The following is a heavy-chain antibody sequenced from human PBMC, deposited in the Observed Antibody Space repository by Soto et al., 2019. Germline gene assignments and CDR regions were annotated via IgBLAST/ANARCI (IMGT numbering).Heavy chain of an antibody. V-gene: IGHV3-23*01. CDR3: ARGRAAGVGVGFDP. Sequence: EVQLLESGGGLVQPGGSLRLSCAASGFTFGSYAMGWVRQTPGEGLEWVSTISSGGGTTYYADSVKGRFTISRDNSKNTLYLPMDSLRVEDTAAYYCARGRAAGVGVGFDPWGQGILVTVST. CDR1: GFTFGSYA. J-gene: IGHJ5*02. D-gene: IGHD2-15*01. CDR2: ISSGGGTT.